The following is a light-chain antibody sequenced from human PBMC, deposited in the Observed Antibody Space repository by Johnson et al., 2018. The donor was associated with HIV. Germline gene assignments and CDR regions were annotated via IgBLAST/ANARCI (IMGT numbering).Light chain of an antibody. CDR1: SSNIGNKD. J-gene: IGLJ1*01. Sequence: QSVLTQPPSVSAAPGQKVTVSCSGSSSNIGNKDVSWYQQLPGAAPKLLIYDNNKRPSGIPDRFSGSKSGTSATLGITGLQTGDEADYYCGTWDSSLSAGVFGTGTKVTV. CDR2: DNN. CDR3: GTWDSSLSAGV. V-gene: IGLV1-51*01.